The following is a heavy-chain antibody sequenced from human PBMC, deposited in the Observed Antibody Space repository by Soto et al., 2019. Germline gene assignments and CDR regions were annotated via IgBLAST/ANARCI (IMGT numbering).Heavy chain of an antibody. CDR2: ISGTGGST. D-gene: IGHD1-26*01. Sequence: GGSLRLSCAASGFTFSYYAMSWVRQGPGKGMEWVSGISGTGGSTYDADSVKGRFTISRDNSKNTLYLQMNSLRAEDTAMYFCSKYSGSHYYYNSMVFWGQGTTVTVSS. V-gene: IGHV3-23*01. CDR3: SKYSGSHYYYNSMVF. J-gene: IGHJ6*02. CDR1: GFTFSYYA.